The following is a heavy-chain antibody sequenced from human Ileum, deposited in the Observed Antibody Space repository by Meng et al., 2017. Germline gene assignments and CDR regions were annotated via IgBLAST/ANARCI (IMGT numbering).Heavy chain of an antibody. Sequence: GGSLKISCAASGYTFSAYAIHWVRQAPGKGLEWVAVIWYDGSNKYYADSVKGRFTISRDNSKNTAYLQMNSPRAEDTALYYCVRDNRLGMTVPGRPLGDAFDIWGQGTMVTVSS. CDR2: IWYDGSNK. J-gene: IGHJ3*02. V-gene: IGHV3-33*01. CDR3: VRDNRLGMTVPGRPLGDAFDI. D-gene: IGHD6-19*01. CDR1: GYTFSAYA.